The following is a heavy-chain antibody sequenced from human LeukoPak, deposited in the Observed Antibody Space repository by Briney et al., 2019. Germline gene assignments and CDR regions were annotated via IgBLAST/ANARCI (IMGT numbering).Heavy chain of an antibody. CDR2: IDDPSTK. Sequence: GRSLRLSCTASGFRFNLYAMTWVRQAPRKGMEWVSSIDDPSTKYHADSVKGRFTISRDDSKSTLFLQMNSLRVDDTALYFCAKDAISGNSRYDFFDVWGQGTMVIVSS. J-gene: IGHJ3*01. V-gene: IGHV3-23*01. D-gene: IGHD3-9*01. CDR3: AKDAISGNSRYDFFDV. CDR1: GFRFNLYA.